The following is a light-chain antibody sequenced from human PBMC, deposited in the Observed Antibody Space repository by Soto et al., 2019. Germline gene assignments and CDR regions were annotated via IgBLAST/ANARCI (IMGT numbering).Light chain of an antibody. Sequence: EIVLTQSPGTLSLSPGERATLSCRASQSVGRDYLAWYQQKRGQAPRLLMYDASSRATGIPVRFSGSGSGTDFTLTISRLEPEDFAEFYCQQYASSPLTFGGGTKVEIK. J-gene: IGKJ4*01. CDR1: QSVGRDY. V-gene: IGKV3-20*01. CDR2: DAS. CDR3: QQYASSPLT.